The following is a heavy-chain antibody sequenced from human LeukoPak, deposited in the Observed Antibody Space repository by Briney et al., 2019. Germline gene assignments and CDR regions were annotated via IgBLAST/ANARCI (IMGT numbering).Heavy chain of an antibody. CDR1: GYTFTGYY. V-gene: IGHV1-2*02. J-gene: IGHJ3*02. CDR2: INPNSGGT. D-gene: IGHD3-10*01. Sequence: ASVKVSCKASGYTFTGYYIHWVRQAPGQGLEWMGWINPNSGGTNYAQKFQGRVTMTRDTSISTAYMELSRLRSDDTAVYYCARDRGLDGAFDIWGQGTMVTVSS. CDR3: ARDRGLDGAFDI.